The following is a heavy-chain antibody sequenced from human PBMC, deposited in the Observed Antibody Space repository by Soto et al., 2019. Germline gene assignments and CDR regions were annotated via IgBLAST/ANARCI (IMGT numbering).Heavy chain of an antibody. CDR2: IIPILGIA. CDR1: GGTFSSYT. D-gene: IGHD6-13*01. CDR3: AREEFYSSSWYFDY. Sequence: SVKVSCKASGGTFSSYTISWVRQAPGQGLEWMGRIIPILGIANYAQKFQGRVTITADKSTSTAYMELSSLRSEDTAVYYCAREEFYSSSWYFDYWGQGTLVTVSS. J-gene: IGHJ4*02. V-gene: IGHV1-69*04.